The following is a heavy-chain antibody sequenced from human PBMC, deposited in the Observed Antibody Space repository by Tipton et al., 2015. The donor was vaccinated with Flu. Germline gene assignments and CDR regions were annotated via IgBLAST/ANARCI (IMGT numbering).Heavy chain of an antibody. CDR3: ARDPIGRSGWYPASHYYYYYMDV. Sequence: QVQLVQSGAEVEKPGASVKVSCKASGYTFTGYYMHWVRQAPGQGLEWMGWINPNSGGTNYAQKFQGRVTMTRDTSISTAYMELSRLRSDDTAVYYCARDPIGRSGWYPASHYYYYYMDVWGKGTTVTVSS. CDR2: INPNSGGT. CDR1: GYTFTGYY. D-gene: IGHD6-19*01. J-gene: IGHJ6*03. V-gene: IGHV1-2*02.